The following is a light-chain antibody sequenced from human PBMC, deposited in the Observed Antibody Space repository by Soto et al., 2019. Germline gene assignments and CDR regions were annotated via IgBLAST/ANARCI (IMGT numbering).Light chain of an antibody. CDR2: GAS. V-gene: IGKV3-20*01. Sequence: EIVVTQSPGTLSLSPGERATLSCRASQSVSSSFLAWYQQKPDQAPRLLIYGASSRATGIPDRFSGSGSGTDFTLTISRLEPEDFAVYYCQQYGSSPTFGQGTKVEIK. CDR1: QSVSSSF. CDR3: QQYGSSPT. J-gene: IGKJ1*01.